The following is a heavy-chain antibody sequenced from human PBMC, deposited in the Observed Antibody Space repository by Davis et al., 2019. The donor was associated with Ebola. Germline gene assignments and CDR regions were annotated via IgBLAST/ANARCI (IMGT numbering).Heavy chain of an antibody. CDR2: LGTSADT. Sequence: PGGSLRLSCAASGFTFSNYAMHWVRQAPGKGLEWVSTLGTSADTYYADSVKGRFTISRDNSKNTLYLQMNSLRAEDTAVYFCARTYYYDSSGYRNAFDIWGQGTLVTVSS. CDR3: ARTYYYDSSGYRNAFDI. CDR1: GFTFSNYA. J-gene: IGHJ3*02. D-gene: IGHD3-22*01. V-gene: IGHV3-NL1*01.